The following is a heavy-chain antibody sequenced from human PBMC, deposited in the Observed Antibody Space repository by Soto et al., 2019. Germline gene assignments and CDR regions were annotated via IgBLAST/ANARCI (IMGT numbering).Heavy chain of an antibody. CDR3: ARFPRVVTPFYWYFDL. V-gene: IGHV4-59*01. CDR1: GGSISSYY. CDR2: IYYSGST. Sequence: QVQLQESGPGLVKPSETLSLTCTVSGGSISSYYWSWIRQPPGKGLEWIGYIYYSGSTNYNPSLKSRVTISVDTSKNQFSLKLSSVTAADTAVYYCARFPRVVTPFYWYFDLWGRGTLVTVSS. J-gene: IGHJ2*01. D-gene: IGHD2-21*02.